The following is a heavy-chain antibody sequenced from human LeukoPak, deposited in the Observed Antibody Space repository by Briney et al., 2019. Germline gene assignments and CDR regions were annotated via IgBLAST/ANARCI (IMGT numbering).Heavy chain of an antibody. CDR3: AKSHLPNAYSGTYYCDY. V-gene: IGHV3-30*02. CDR1: GFTFGYYG. Sequence: GGSLRLSCAASGFTFGYYGMHWVRQAPGKGLEWVAFIRYDESKKFYGDSVKGRFTISRDNSKNTLYLQMNSLRTEDTAVYYCAKSHLPNAYSGTYYCDYWGQGTLVTVSS. D-gene: IGHD1-26*01. CDR2: IRYDESKK. J-gene: IGHJ4*02.